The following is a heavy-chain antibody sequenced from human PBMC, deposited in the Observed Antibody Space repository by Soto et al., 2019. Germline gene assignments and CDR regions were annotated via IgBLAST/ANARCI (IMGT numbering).Heavy chain of an antibody. V-gene: IGHV3-23*01. CDR2: ISGSGGST. Sequence: EVQLLESGGGLVQPGGSLRLSCGASGFNFRLYPMAWVRQAPGKGLEWVSSISGSGGSTFYADFVKGRFTISRDNSKNTLYLQMDTLRAGDSAVYYCAKAHTFRFYYFTGGDYWGQGTLVTVSS. CDR3: AKAHTFRFYYFTGGDY. D-gene: IGHD3-22*01. J-gene: IGHJ4*02. CDR1: GFNFRLYP.